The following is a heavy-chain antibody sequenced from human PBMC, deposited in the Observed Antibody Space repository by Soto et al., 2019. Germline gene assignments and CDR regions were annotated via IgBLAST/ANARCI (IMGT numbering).Heavy chain of an antibody. D-gene: IGHD4-4*01. CDR1: GGSISSYY. J-gene: IGHJ5*02. Sequence: QVQLQESGPGLVKPSETLSLTCTVSGGSISSYYWSWIRQPPGKGLEWIGYIYYSGSTNYNPSLTSRVTISVDTSKNQFSLKRSSVTAADTAVYYCARRRYEKDYSNYLVWFDPWGQGTLVTVSS. CDR2: IYYSGST. V-gene: IGHV4-59*01. CDR3: ARRRYEKDYSNYLVWFDP.